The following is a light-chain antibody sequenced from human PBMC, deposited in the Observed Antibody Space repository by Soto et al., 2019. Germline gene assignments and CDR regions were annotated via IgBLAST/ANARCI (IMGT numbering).Light chain of an antibody. CDR2: KAS. Sequence: DIPMTPVPFTLSSSLGDRVTIPFRASQSVSRWLAWYQQKPGKAPKLLIYKASTLESGVPSRFSGSGSGTEFTLAISSLQPDDSATYYCQQYNDNWTFGQGTKV. CDR1: QSVSRW. J-gene: IGKJ1*01. V-gene: IGKV1-5*03. CDR3: QQYNDNWT.